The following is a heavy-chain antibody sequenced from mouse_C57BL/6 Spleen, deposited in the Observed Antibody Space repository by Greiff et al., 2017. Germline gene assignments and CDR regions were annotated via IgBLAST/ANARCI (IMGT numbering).Heavy chain of an antibody. CDR3: ARKYYGSSSAWFAY. CDR2: INPSNGGT. CDR1: GYTFTSYW. Sequence: QVQLKQPETELVKPGASVKLSCKASGYTFTSYWMHWVKRRPGQGLEWIGNINPSNGGTHYIEKLKSKTTLTVDKSSSTAYMQVSRLTSEDSAVYYCARKYYGSSSAWFAYWGQGTLVTVSA. J-gene: IGHJ3*01. V-gene: IGHV1-53*01. D-gene: IGHD1-1*01.